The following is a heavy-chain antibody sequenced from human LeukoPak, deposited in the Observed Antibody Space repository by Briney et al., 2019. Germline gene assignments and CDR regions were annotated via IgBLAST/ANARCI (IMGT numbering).Heavy chain of an antibody. Sequence: GGSLRLSCSASGFTFSNYAMHWVRQAPGKGLENVSAISSSGGSTYYADSVKGRFTISRDNSKNTLYLQMSSLRAEDTAVYYCVKVVTGGGGAFDIWGQGTMVTVSS. CDR2: ISSSGGST. J-gene: IGHJ3*02. V-gene: IGHV3-64D*09. D-gene: IGHD2-21*02. CDR1: GFTFSNYA. CDR3: VKVVTGGGGAFDI.